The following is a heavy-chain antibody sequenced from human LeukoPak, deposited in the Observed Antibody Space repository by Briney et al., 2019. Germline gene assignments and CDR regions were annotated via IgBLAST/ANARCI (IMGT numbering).Heavy chain of an antibody. CDR3: VKDFRKFDY. Sequence: GGSLRLSCAASGFTFSSYVMHWVRQAPGKGLDWVAVISYDGSNKYYADSVKGRFTISRDNSKNTLYLQVNSLRAEDTAVYYCVKDFRKFDYWGQGTLVTVSS. V-gene: IGHV3-30*18. CDR1: GFTFSSYV. CDR2: ISYDGSNK. J-gene: IGHJ4*02.